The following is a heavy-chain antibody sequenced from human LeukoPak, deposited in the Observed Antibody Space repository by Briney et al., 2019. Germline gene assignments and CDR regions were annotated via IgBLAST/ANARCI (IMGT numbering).Heavy chain of an antibody. CDR2: INPNTGVT. J-gene: IGHJ4*02. CDR3: ATSSGTYFLY. D-gene: IGHD1-26*01. V-gene: IGHV1-2*02. CDR1: GYTFTGYY. Sequence: ASVKVSCKASGYTFTGYYMHWVRQAPGQGLEWMRWINPNTGVTNYAQKFQGRVTLTRDTSIITAYMELSSLRSEDTAFYYCATSSGTYFLYWGQGTLVTVS.